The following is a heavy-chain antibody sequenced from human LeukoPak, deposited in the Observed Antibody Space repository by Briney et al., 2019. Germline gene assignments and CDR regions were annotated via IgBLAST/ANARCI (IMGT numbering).Heavy chain of an antibody. J-gene: IGHJ4*02. Sequence: GGSLRLSCAASGFTFSSYSMNWVRQAPGKGLEWVSYISSSSSTIYYADSVKGRFTISRDNAKNSLYLQMNSLRAEDTAVYYCARPSGLGTFGYWGQGTLVTVSS. V-gene: IGHV3-48*01. D-gene: IGHD3-16*01. CDR1: GFTFSSYS. CDR2: ISSSSSTI. CDR3: ARPSGLGTFGY.